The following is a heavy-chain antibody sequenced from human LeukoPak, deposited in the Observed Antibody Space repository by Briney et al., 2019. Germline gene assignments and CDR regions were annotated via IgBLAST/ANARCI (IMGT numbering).Heavy chain of an antibody. V-gene: IGHV3-23*01. CDR1: GFTVSSNY. CDR2: VSGSGGST. J-gene: IGHJ6*03. CDR3: ARGGTAPRRYYYYMDV. D-gene: IGHD1-14*01. Sequence: GGSLRLSCAASGFTVSSNYMSWVRQAPGKGLEWVSAVSGSGGSTYYADSVKGRFTISRDNSKNTLYLQMNSLRAEDTAVYYCARGGTAPRRYYYYMDVWGKGTTVTVSS.